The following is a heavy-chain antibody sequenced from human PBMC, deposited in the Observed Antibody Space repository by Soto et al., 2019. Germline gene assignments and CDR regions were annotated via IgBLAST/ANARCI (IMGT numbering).Heavy chain of an antibody. CDR3: ARHRRDYNILTGYYNAHDY. J-gene: IGHJ4*02. Sequence: PSETLSLTCTVSGGSISSSSYYWGWIRQPPGKGLEWIGSIYYSGSTYYNPSLKSRVTISVDTSKNQFSLKLSSVTAADTAVYYCARHRRDYNILTGYYNAHDYWGQGTLVTVSS. CDR2: IYYSGST. D-gene: IGHD3-9*01. V-gene: IGHV4-39*01. CDR1: GGSISSSSYY.